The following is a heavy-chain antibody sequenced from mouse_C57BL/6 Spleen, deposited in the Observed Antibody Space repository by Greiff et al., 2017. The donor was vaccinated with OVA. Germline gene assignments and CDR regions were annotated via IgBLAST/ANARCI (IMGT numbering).Heavy chain of an antibody. D-gene: IGHD4-1*01. CDR1: GYTFTSYW. J-gene: IGHJ1*03. CDR3: AKRSANWDWYFDV. Sequence: QVQLKQPGAELVKPGASVKLSCKASGYTFTSYWMHWVKQRPGRGLEWIGRIDPNSGGTKYNEKFKSKATLTVDKPSSTAYMQLSSLTSEDSAVYYCAKRSANWDWYFDVWGTGTTVTVSS. V-gene: IGHV1-72*01. CDR2: IDPNSGGT.